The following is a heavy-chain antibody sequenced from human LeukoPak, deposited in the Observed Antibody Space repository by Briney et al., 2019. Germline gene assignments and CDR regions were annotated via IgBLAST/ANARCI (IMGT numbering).Heavy chain of an antibody. V-gene: IGHV3-30*02. J-gene: IGHJ6*03. Sequence: GGSLRLSCAASGFTFSSYGMHWVRQAPGKGLEWVAFIRYDGSNKYYADSVKGRFTISRDNSENTLYLQMNSLRAEDTAVYYCARLSSSWYVYYYYYMDVWGKGTTVTISS. CDR3: ARLSSSWYVYYYYYMDV. CDR2: IRYDGSNK. CDR1: GFTFSSYG. D-gene: IGHD6-13*01.